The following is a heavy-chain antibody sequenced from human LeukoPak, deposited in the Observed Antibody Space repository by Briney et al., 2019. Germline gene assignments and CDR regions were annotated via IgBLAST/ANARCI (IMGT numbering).Heavy chain of an antibody. V-gene: IGHV1-24*01. CDR1: GYTLTELS. J-gene: IGHJ5*02. Sequence: ASVKVSCKVSGYTLTELSMHWVRQAPGKGLEWMGGFDPEDGETIYAQKFQGRVTMTEDTSTDTAYMELSSLRSEDTAVYYCATATRPYDWRELWSLAGFHPWGQGTLVTVSS. CDR3: ATATRPYDWRELWSLAGFHP. CDR2: FDPEDGET. D-gene: IGHD5-18*01.